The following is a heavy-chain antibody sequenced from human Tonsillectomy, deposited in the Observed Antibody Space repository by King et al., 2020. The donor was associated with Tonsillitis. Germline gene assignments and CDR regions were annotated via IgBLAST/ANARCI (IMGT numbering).Heavy chain of an antibody. J-gene: IGHJ6*02. V-gene: IGHV1-2*02. CDR2: INPRSGGI. CDR3: AKVWGTNRKGYGKDV. D-gene: IGHD3-16*01. Sequence: VQLVQSVAEVKRPGASVKVSCKASGYTFNEYYIHWVRQAPGQGLEWMGWINPRSGGINSAQEFQGRFTMTRDTSITTAYMELSSLRFDDTAVYYCAKVWGTNRKGYGKDVWGQGTTVTVSS. CDR1: GYTFNEYY.